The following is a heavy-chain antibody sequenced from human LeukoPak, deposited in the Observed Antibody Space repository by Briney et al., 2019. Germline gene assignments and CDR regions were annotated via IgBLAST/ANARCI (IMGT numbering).Heavy chain of an antibody. CDR2: ITPMFGTP. D-gene: IGHD3-22*01. V-gene: IGHV1-69*13. J-gene: IGHJ4*02. CDR3: VRDGSYYDSSGYYYLY. CDR1: GGSFSTYA. Sequence: SVKVSCKASGGSFSTYAISWVRQAPGQGLEWMGGITPMFGTPNYAQNFQGRVTITADESTSTAYMELTSLRSEDTAVYYCVRDGSYYDSSGYYYLYWGQGTLVTVSS.